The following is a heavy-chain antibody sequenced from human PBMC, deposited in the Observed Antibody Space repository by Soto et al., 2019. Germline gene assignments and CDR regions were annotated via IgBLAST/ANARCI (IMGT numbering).Heavy chain of an antibody. V-gene: IGHV3-33*01. J-gene: IGHJ6*02. D-gene: IGHD3-3*01. CDR3: ARDFPHYDFWSGYIDWGYYYYYGMDV. CDR2: IWYDGSNK. CDR1: GFTLSSYC. Sequence: GGSLRLSCAASGFTLSSYCMHWVRQAPGKGLEWVAVIWYDGSNKYYADSVKGRFTISRDNSKNTLYLQMNSLRAEDTAVYYCARDFPHYDFWSGYIDWGYYYYYGMDVWGQGTTVTVSS.